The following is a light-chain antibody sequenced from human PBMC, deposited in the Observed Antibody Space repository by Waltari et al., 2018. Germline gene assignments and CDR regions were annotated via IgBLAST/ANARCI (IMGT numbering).Light chain of an antibody. CDR2: DAS. CDR1: QRRSNF. J-gene: IGKJ4*01. Sequence: EVVLTQSPATLSLSPGERATLSCRASQRRSNFLGWYQQRPGQSPRLLIYDASNRATGIPARFSGSGSGTDFTLTISSLEPEDVAIYYCQQRNYWPLTFGGGTRVEIK. V-gene: IGKV3-11*01. CDR3: QQRNYWPLT.